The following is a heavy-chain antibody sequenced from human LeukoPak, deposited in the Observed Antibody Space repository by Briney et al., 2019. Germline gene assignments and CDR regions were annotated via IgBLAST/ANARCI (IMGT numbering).Heavy chain of an antibody. CDR2: IYYSGST. J-gene: IGHJ4*02. Sequence: SETLSLTCTVSGGSISSYYWSWIRQPPGKGLEWIGYIYYSGSTDYNPSLKSRVTISVDTSKNQFSLKLSSVTAADTAVYYCARHAVAGTEGFDYWGQGTLVTVSS. CDR1: GGSISSYY. CDR3: ARHAVAGTEGFDY. V-gene: IGHV4-59*08. D-gene: IGHD6-19*01.